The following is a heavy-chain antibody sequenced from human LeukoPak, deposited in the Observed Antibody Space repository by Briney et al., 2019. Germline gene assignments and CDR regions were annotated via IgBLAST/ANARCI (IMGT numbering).Heavy chain of an antibody. Sequence: PSETLSLTCAVYGGSFSGYYWSWIRQPPGKGLEWIGEINHSGSTNYNPSLKSRVTISVDTSKNQFSLKLSSVTAADTAVYYCARYRGSSRRVGFDYWGQRTLVTVSS. J-gene: IGHJ4*02. CDR1: GGSFSGYY. V-gene: IGHV4-34*01. D-gene: IGHD2-15*01. CDR3: ARYRGSSRRVGFDY. CDR2: INHSGST.